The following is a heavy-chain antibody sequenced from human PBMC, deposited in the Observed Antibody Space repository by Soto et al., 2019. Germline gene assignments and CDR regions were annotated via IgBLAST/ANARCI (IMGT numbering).Heavy chain of an antibody. V-gene: IGHV4-39*01. CDR1: GDSLSGSSFY. CDR3: ARHVATHIGTSFSPYYFDY. CDR2: IYYSVST. Sequence: QLQLRESGPGLVKPSETLSLTCTVSGDSLSGSSFYWGWIRQPPEKGLEWIASIYYSVSTHYNPSLKSRATISVDTSRNQVSLELASVTAADTAMYYCARHVATHIGTSFSPYYFDYWGRGALITVSS. J-gene: IGHJ4*02.